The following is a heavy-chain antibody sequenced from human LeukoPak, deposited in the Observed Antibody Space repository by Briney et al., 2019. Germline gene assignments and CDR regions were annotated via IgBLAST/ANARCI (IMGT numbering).Heavy chain of an antibody. CDR1: GFTFSSYA. Sequence: PGGSLRLSCAASGFTFSSYAMSWVRQAPGKGLEWVSAISGSGGSTYYADSVKGRFTISRDNSKNTLYLQMNSLRAEDTAVYYCAKAIRCYDSSGYVYWGQGTLVTVSS. D-gene: IGHD3-22*01. CDR3: AKAIRCYDSSGYVY. V-gene: IGHV3-23*01. CDR2: ISGSGGST. J-gene: IGHJ4*02.